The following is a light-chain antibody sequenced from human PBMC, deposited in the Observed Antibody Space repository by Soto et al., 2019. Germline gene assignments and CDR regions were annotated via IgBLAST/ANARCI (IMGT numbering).Light chain of an antibody. J-gene: IGKJ1*01. CDR2: GAS. V-gene: IGKV1-9*01. CDR1: QGISSY. Sequence: IQLTQSPSSLSASVGDRVTITCRASQGISSYLAWYQQNPGKAPQLLIYGASTLQSGVPSRFSGSGSGTDFTLTISSLQPEDFAIYYCQQVNSYPWTFGQGTKVEIK. CDR3: QQVNSYPWT.